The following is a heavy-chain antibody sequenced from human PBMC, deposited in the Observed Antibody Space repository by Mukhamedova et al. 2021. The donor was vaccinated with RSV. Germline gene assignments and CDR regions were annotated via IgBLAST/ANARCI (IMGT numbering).Heavy chain of an antibody. CDR2: ISYDGSNK. J-gene: IGHJ4*01. CDR3: AKGRQLRFLEWFLLDY. V-gene: IGHV3-30*18. Sequence: SYGMHWVRQAPGKGLEWVAVISYDGSNKYYADSVKGRFTISRDNSKNTLYLQMNSLRAEDTAVYYCAKGRQLRFLEWFLLDYWG. CDR1: SYG. D-gene: IGHD3-3*01.